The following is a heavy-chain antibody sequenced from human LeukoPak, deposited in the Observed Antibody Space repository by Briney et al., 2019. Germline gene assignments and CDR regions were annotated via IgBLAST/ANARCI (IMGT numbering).Heavy chain of an antibody. Sequence: GGSLRLSCAASGFTFSSYGMHWVRQAPGKGLEWVAVISYDGSNKYYADSVKGRFTISRDNSKNTLYLQMNSLRAGDTAVYYCAKDSGQWLVNGMDVWGQGTTVTVSS. V-gene: IGHV3-30*18. CDR1: GFTFSSYG. J-gene: IGHJ6*02. CDR2: ISYDGSNK. D-gene: IGHD6-19*01. CDR3: AKDSGQWLVNGMDV.